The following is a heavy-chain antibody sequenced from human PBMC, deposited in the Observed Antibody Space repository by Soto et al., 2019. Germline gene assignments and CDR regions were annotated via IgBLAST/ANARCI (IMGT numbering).Heavy chain of an antibody. CDR2: ISGSGGST. CDR3: AKLGPAHSGIAAAGTVYYYGMDV. V-gene: IGHV3-23*01. CDR1: GFTFSSYA. Sequence: TGGSLRLSCAASGFTFSSYAMSWVRQAPGKGLEWVSAISGSGGSTYYADSVKGRFTISRDNSKNTLYLQMNSLRTEDTAVYYCAKLGPAHSGIAAAGTVYYYGMDVWGQGTTVTVSS. D-gene: IGHD6-13*01. J-gene: IGHJ6*02.